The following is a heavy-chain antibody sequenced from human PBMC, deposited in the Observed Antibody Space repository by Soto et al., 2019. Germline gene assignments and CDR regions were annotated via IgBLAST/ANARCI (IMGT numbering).Heavy chain of an antibody. Sequence: EVQLLPSGGGLVQPGGSLRLSCAASGFIFSNYAMNWVRQAPGKGLEWVSIVTSRGDTTYYADSVKGRFTISRDNSKNTLYLQVNSLTAEDTAVYYCAKDRLGGGLDYWGQGTLVSVSS. V-gene: IGHV3-23*01. CDR3: AKDRLGGGLDY. D-gene: IGHD3-16*01. CDR2: VTSRGDTT. CDR1: GFIFSNYA. J-gene: IGHJ4*02.